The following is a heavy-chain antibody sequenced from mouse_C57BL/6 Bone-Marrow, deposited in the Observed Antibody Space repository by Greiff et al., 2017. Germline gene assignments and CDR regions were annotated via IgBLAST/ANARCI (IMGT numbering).Heavy chain of an antibody. CDR1: GFSFNTYA. CDR2: IRSKSNNYAT. V-gene: IGHV10-1*01. Sequence: EVMLVESGGGLVQPKGSLKLSCAASGFSFNTYAMNWVRQAPGKGLEWVARIRSKSNNYATYYADSVKDRFTISRDDSESMLYLQMNNLKTEDTAMYYCVRGYPWFAYWGQGTLVTVSA. D-gene: IGHD1-2*01. J-gene: IGHJ3*01. CDR3: VRGYPWFAY.